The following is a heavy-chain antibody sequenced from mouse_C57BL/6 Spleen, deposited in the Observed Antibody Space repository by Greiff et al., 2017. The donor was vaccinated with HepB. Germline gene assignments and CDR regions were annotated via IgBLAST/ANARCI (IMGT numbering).Heavy chain of an antibody. D-gene: IGHD1-1*01. J-gene: IGHJ2*01. V-gene: IGHV1-50*01. CDR3: ATTVGKDY. Sequence: QVQLQQPGAELVKPGASVKLSCKASGYTFTSYWMQWVKQRPGQGLEWIGEIDPSGSYTNYNQKFKGKATLPVDTSSSTAYMQLSSLTSEDSAVYYCATTVGKDYWGQGTTLTVSS. CDR2: IDPSGSYT. CDR1: GYTFTSYW.